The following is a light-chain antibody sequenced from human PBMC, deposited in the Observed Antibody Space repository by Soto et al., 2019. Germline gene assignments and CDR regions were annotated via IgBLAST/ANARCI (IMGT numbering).Light chain of an antibody. CDR3: CSDAGSHV. CDR1: SSDVGSYNL. J-gene: IGLJ1*01. Sequence: QSALTQPASVSGSPGQSITISCTGTSSDVGSYNLVSWYQQYPGKAPKLMIYEGSKRPSGVSNRFSGSKSGNTASLTISGLQAEDEADYYCCSDAGSHVFGTGTKVTVL. V-gene: IGLV2-23*01. CDR2: EGS.